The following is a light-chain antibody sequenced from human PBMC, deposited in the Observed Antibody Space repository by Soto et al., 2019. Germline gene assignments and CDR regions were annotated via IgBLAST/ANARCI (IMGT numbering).Light chain of an antibody. J-gene: IGKJ1*01. CDR2: AAS. V-gene: IGKV3-20*01. Sequence: EIVLTQSPGTLSLSPGERATLSCRASQSVSSAYLAWYQHKPGQPPTLLIYAASSRVTGIPDRFSGSGSGTDFTLTISRLEPEDFAVDYCQHYGSSSTWTFGQGTKVEIK. CDR1: QSVSSAY. CDR3: QHYGSSSTWT.